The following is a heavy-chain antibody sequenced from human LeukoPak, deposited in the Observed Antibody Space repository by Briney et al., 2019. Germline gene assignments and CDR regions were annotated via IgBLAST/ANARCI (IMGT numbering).Heavy chain of an antibody. CDR3: AACNLYGSGSYFDY. CDR2: IYTSGST. Sequence: SETLSLTCTVSGGSISSYYWSWIRQPAGKGLEWIGRIYTSGSTNYNPSLKSRVTMSVDTSKNQFSLKLSSVTAADTAVYYCAACNLYGSGSYFDYWGQGTLVTISS. CDR1: GGSISSYY. V-gene: IGHV4-4*07. J-gene: IGHJ4*02. D-gene: IGHD3-10*01.